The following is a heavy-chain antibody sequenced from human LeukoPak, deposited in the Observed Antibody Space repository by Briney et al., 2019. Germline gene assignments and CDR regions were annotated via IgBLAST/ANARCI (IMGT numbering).Heavy chain of an antibody. J-gene: IGHJ4*02. D-gene: IGHD1-1*01. CDR2: ISWNGGSI. Sequence: SLTLSCPASGFTFDDYSMHWVRQAAGKGLEWVSGISWNGGSIGYADSVTGRFTISRDNAKNSLYLQMNSLRADDTALYYCSKDRGSSWNGRLDYWGQGNLVTVSS. CDR3: SKDRGSSWNGRLDY. CDR1: GFTFDDYS. V-gene: IGHV3-9*01.